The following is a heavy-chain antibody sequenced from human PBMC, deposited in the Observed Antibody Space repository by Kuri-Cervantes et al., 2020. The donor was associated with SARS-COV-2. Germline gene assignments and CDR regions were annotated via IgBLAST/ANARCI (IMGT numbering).Heavy chain of an antibody. CDR2: IYYGGST. Sequence: GSLRLPCSVSGFSVTSGSYYWSWLRQSPGKGLEWIGYIYYGGSTTYNPALKSRVTISIDMTNNQFFLNLKGASAADTAVYYCARGFWTGFLFDSWGQGYLVTVSS. CDR3: ARGFWTGFLFDS. CDR1: GFSVTSGSYY. D-gene: IGHD3/OR15-3a*01. V-gene: IGHV4-61*01. J-gene: IGHJ4*02.